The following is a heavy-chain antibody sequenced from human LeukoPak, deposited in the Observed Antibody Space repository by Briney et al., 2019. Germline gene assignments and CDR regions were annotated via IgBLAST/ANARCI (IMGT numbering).Heavy chain of an antibody. J-gene: IGHJ5*02. D-gene: IGHD5-18*01. CDR3: ARDNGGRYSSRDWFDP. Sequence: SETLSLTCTVSGGSISSYYWSWIRQPPGKGLEWIGYIYYSGSTNYNPSLKSRVTISVDTSKNQFSLKLSSVTAADTAVYYCARDNGGRYSSRDWFDPWGQGTLVTVSS. CDR2: IYYSGST. V-gene: IGHV4-59*01. CDR1: GGSISSYY.